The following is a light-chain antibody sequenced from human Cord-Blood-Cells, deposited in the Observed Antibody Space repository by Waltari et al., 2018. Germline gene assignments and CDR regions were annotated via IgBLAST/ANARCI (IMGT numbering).Light chain of an antibody. CDR3: CSYAGSSTFVV. V-gene: IGLV2-23*01. J-gene: IGLJ2*01. Sequence: QSALTQPASVSGSPGQSITIPCTGTSSAVGSHNLVSWYQQHPGNAPKIMIYEASKRASGVSNRFSGSKSGNTASLTISGLQAEDEADYYCCSYAGSSTFVVFGGGTKLTVL. CDR2: EAS. CDR1: SSAVGSHNL.